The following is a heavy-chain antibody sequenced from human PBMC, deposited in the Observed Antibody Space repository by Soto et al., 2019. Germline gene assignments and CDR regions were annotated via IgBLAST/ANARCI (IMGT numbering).Heavy chain of an antibody. D-gene: IGHD3-10*01. J-gene: IGHJ3*02. V-gene: IGHV3-23*01. CDR3: AKYYSGSGSDPDAFDI. Sequence: EVQLLESGGRLVQPGGSLRLSCAASGFTFYNYAMTWVRQAPGKGLEWVSVSSSGGTTYYADSVKGRFTISRDNSRNTLYLQMNSLRAEDTAIYYCAKYYSGSGSDPDAFDIWGQGTMVTVSS. CDR2: SSSGGTT. CDR1: GFTFYNYA.